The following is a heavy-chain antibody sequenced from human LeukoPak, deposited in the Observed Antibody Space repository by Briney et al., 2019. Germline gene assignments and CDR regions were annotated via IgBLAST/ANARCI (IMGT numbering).Heavy chain of an antibody. V-gene: IGHV4-34*01. CDR1: GGSFSGYY. D-gene: IGHD6-13*01. CDR3: ARKGRQQLST. CDR2: INHSGST. J-gene: IGHJ5*02. Sequence: PSETLSLTCAVYGGSFSGYYWSWIRQPPGKGLEWIGEINHSGSTNYNPSLKRRVTISVDTSKNQFSLKLSSVTAADTAVYYCARKGRQQLSTWGQGTLVTVSS.